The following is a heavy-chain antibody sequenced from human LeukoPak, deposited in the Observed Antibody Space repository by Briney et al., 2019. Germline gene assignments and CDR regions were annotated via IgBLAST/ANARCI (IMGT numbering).Heavy chain of an antibody. Sequence: PSETLSLTCTVSGGSISSSSYYWGWIRQPPGKGLEWIGSIYYSGSTYYNPSLKSRVTMSVDTSKNQFSLKLSSVTAADTAVYYCARRSSRGYYFDYWGQGTLVTVSS. CDR1: GGSISSSSYY. V-gene: IGHV4-39*01. CDR2: IYYSGST. J-gene: IGHJ4*02. D-gene: IGHD6-13*01. CDR3: ARRSSRGYYFDY.